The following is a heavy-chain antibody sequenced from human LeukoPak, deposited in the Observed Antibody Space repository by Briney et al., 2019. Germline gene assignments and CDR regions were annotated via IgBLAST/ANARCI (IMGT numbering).Heavy chain of an antibody. CDR1: GFTFSSYA. CDR2: ISGSGGST. V-gene: IGHV3-23*01. Sequence: GGSLRLSCAASGFTFSSYAMSWVRQAPGKGLEWVSAISGSGGSTYYADSVKGRFTISRDNSKNTLYLQMNSLRAEETAVYYCAESESRRTMIVVVITPFDYWGQGTLVTVSS. D-gene: IGHD3-22*01. CDR3: AESESRRTMIVVVITPFDY. J-gene: IGHJ4*02.